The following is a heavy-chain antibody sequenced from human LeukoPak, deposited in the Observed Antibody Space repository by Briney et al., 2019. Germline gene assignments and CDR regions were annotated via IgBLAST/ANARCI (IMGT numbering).Heavy chain of an antibody. CDR2: IYYSGST. V-gene: IGHV4-59*01. CDR3: ARAQGQQWLVYSYYYMDV. D-gene: IGHD6-19*01. CDR1: GGSISSYY. J-gene: IGHJ6*03. Sequence: PSETLSLTCTVSGGSISSYYWSWIRQPPGKGLEWIGYIYYSGSTNYNPSLKSRVTISVDTSKNQFSLKLSSVTAADTAVYYCARAQGQQWLVYSYYYMDVWGKGTTATVSS.